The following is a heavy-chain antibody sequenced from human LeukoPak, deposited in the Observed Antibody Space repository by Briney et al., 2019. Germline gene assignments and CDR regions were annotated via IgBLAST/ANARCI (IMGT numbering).Heavy chain of an antibody. V-gene: IGHV1-46*01. J-gene: IGHJ5*02. D-gene: IGHD6-6*01. CDR1: GYTFTSYY. CDR2: INPSGGST. CDR3: AREADEYSSSEWFDP. Sequence: ASAKVSCKASGYTFTSYYMHWVRQAPGQGLEWMGIINPSGGSTSYAQKFQGRVTMTRDTSTSTVYMELSSLRSEDTAVYYCAREADEYSSSEWFDPWGQGTLVTVSS.